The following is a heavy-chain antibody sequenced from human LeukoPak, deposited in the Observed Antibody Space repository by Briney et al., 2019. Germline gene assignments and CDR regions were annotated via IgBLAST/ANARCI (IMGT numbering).Heavy chain of an antibody. D-gene: IGHD5-18*01. J-gene: IGHJ4*02. V-gene: IGHV3-23*01. CDR3: AKDKGAQLWLRYYFDY. CDR1: GFTFSSYA. CDR2: ISGSGGSS. Sequence: GGSLRLSCAASGFTFSSYAMSWVRQAPGKGLEWVSAISGSGGSSYYADSVKGRFTISRDNSKNTLYLQMNSLRAEDTAVYYCAKDKGAQLWLRYYFDYWGQGTLVTVSS.